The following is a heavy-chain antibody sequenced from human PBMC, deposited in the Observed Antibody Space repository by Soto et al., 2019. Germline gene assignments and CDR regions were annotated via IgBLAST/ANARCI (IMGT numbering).Heavy chain of an antibody. J-gene: IGHJ4*02. Sequence: SQTLSLTCVISGDSVSSNSAAWNWIRQSPSRGLEWLGRTYYRSKWYKDYAVSVKSRITINPDTSKNRISLQLNSVTPEDTAVYYCARGDSSGWSRGGFDYWGQGTLVTVSS. CDR1: GDSVSSNSAA. V-gene: IGHV6-1*01. D-gene: IGHD6-19*01. CDR2: TYYRSKWYK. CDR3: ARGDSSGWSRGGFDY.